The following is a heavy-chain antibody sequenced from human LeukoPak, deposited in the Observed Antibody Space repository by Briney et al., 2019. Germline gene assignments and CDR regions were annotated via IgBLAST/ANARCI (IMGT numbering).Heavy chain of an antibody. Sequence: KTSETLSLTCTVSGGSISSYYWNWIRQPPGKGLEWIGSIYNYNPSLKSRVTISVDTSKNQFSLKLSSVTAADTAVYYCARGASRYSSGWYGYWGQGTLVTVSS. CDR1: GGSISSYY. J-gene: IGHJ4*02. CDR3: ARGASRYSSGWYGY. CDR2: IY. D-gene: IGHD6-19*01. V-gene: IGHV4-59*12.